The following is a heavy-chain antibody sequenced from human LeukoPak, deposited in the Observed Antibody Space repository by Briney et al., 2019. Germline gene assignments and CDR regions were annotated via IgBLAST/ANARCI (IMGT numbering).Heavy chain of an antibody. CDR3: ARDVRFLAHLTRGYYYGMDV. CDR1: GFTVSSNY. CDR2: IYSGGST. J-gene: IGHJ6*02. D-gene: IGHD3-3*01. V-gene: IGHV3-53*04. Sequence: GGSLRLSCAASGFTVSSNYMSWVRQAPGKGLEWVSVIYSGGSTYYADSVKGRFTISRHNSKNTLYLQMNSLRAEDTAVYYCARDVRFLAHLTRGYYYGMDVWGQGTTVTVSS.